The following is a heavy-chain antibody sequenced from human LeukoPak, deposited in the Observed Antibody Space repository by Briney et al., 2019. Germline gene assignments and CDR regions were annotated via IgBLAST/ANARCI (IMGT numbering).Heavy chain of an antibody. D-gene: IGHD3-16*01. CDR2: IKQDGSEK. CDR3: ARPGDHYYYYYMDV. V-gene: IGHV3-7*01. J-gene: IGHJ6*03. Sequence: GGSLRLSCAASGFTFSSYWMSWVRQAPGKGLEWVANIKQDGSEKYYVDSVKGRFTISRDNAKNSLYLQMNSLRAEDTAVYYCARPGDHYYYYYMDVWGKGTTVTVSS. CDR1: GFTFSSYW.